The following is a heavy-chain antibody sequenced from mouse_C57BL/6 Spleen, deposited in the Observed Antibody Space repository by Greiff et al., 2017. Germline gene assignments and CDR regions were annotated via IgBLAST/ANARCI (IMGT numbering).Heavy chain of an antibody. J-gene: IGHJ4*01. Sequence: QVQLQQSGAELARPGASVKLSCKASGYTFTSYGISWVKQRTGQGLEWIGEIYPRSGNTYYNEKFKGKATLTADKSSRQAYMELRSLTSEASAVYFCARRYGNSYAMDYWGQGTSVTVSS. CDR2: IYPRSGNT. CDR3: ARRYGNSYAMDY. CDR1: GYTFTSYG. D-gene: IGHD2-10*02. V-gene: IGHV1-81*01.